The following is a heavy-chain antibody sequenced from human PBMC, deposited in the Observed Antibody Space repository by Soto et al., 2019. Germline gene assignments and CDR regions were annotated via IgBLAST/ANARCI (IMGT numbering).Heavy chain of an antibody. V-gene: IGHV1-18*04. CDR1: GYTFTSYG. J-gene: IGHJ4*02. D-gene: IGHD3-9*01. CDR3: ARSPRLTGYYTPIDY. CDR2: ISAYNGNT. Sequence: ASVKVSCKASGYTFTSYGISWVRQAPGQGLEWMGWISAYNGNTNYAQKLQGRVTMTTDTSTSTAYMELRSLRSDDTAVYYCARSPRLTGYYTPIDYRGQGTLVTVSS.